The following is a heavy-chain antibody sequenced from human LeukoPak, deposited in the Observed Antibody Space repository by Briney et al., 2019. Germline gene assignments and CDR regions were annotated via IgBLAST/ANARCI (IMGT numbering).Heavy chain of an antibody. CDR1: GFTFDDYA. V-gene: IGHV3-9*01. CDR2: ISWNSGSK. D-gene: IGHD3-10*01. J-gene: IGHJ4*02. Sequence: GGSLRLSCAASGFTFDDYAMYWVRQAPGKGLEWVSGISWNSGSKSYADSVKGRFTISRDNAKNSLYLQMNSLRPEDTALYYRAKGRHGSGTFVLYYWGQGTLVTVSS. CDR3: AKGRHGSGTFVLYY.